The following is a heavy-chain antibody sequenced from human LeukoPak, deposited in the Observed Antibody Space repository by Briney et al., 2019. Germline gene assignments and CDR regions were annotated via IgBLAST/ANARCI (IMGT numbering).Heavy chain of an antibody. D-gene: IGHD2-2*01. CDR1: GFTFSSYA. Sequence: GGSLRLSCAASGFTFSSYAMHWVRQAPGKGLEWVAVISYDGSNKYYADSVKGRFTISRDNAKNSLYLQMNSLRAEDTAVYYCARGDYCSSTSCYPHVFDYWGQGTLVTVSS. J-gene: IGHJ4*02. CDR3: ARGDYCSSTSCYPHVFDY. V-gene: IGHV3-30-3*01. CDR2: ISYDGSNK.